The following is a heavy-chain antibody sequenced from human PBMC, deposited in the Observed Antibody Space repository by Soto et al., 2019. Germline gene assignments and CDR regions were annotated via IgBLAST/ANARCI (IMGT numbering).Heavy chain of an antibody. CDR1: GFTFSSYV. CDR2: IRGSGDST. V-gene: IGHV3-23*01. CDR3: AKDMGYNYYFYGMDV. J-gene: IGHJ6*02. D-gene: IGHD2-2*02. Sequence: GGSLRLSGAASGFTFSSYVMSCVRQAPGKGLEWVSAIRGSGDSTYYADSVKGRFTISRDNSKNTLYLQMNSLGADDTAVYYWAKDMGYNYYFYGMDVWGQGTTVTVSS.